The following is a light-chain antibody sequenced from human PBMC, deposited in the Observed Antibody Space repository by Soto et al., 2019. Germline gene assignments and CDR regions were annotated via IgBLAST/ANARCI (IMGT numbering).Light chain of an antibody. CDR3: QSYDSGLSARV. J-gene: IGLJ3*02. CDR2: DNV. Sequence: QSVLTQPPSVSGAPGQRITISCAGSSSNIGADYDVHWYQQFPGTAPKLLIYDNVNRPSGVPDRFSGSKSGTSASLAITGLQAEDEADYYGQSYDSGLSARVFGGGTKRTVL. V-gene: IGLV1-40*01. CDR1: SSNIGADYD.